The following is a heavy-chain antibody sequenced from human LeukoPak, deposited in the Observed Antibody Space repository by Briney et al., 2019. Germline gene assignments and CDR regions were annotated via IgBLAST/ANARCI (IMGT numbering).Heavy chain of an antibody. CDR1: GFTFSSYA. V-gene: IGHV3-23*01. CDR2: ISGSGGST. J-gene: IGHJ5*02. Sequence: PGGSLRLSCAASGFTFSSYAMSWVRQAPGKGLEWVSAISGSGGSTYYADSVKGRFTISRDNTKNTLYLQMNSLRAEDTAVYYCAREVLRSSWFDPWGQGTLVTVSS. D-gene: IGHD1-1*01. CDR3: AREVLRSSWFDP.